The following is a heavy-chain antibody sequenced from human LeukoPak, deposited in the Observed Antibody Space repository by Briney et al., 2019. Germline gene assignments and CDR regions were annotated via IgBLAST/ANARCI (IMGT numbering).Heavy chain of an antibody. V-gene: IGHV4-30-4*01. CDR3: ARDLSGYSYLDY. J-gene: IGHJ4*02. CDR1: GGSISSGDYY. CDR2: IYYSGST. Sequence: SGTLSLTCTVSGGSISSGDYYCSWIRQPPGKGLEWIGYIYYSGSTYYNPSLKSRVTISVDTPQNQFSLKLDSATAADTAVYYCARDLSGYSYLDYWGQGTLVTVSS. D-gene: IGHD5-18*01.